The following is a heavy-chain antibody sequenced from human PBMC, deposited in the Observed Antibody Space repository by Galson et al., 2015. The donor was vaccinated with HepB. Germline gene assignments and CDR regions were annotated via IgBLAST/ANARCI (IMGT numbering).Heavy chain of an antibody. CDR2: IILIFETA. J-gene: IGHJ5*01. CDR3: AAGGRSAWYYDS. CDR1: GGTFNSLA. Sequence: SCKASGGTFNSLAISWVRQAPGQGLEWIGGIILIFETANYAQNFQGRVTITADESTTTAYMEVTGLTSDDTAMFYCAAGGRSAWYYDSWGQGTLVTVSS. V-gene: IGHV1-69*01. D-gene: IGHD6-19*01.